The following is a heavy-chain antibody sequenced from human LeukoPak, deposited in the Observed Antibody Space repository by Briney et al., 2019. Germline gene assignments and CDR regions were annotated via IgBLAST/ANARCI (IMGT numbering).Heavy chain of an antibody. J-gene: IGHJ4*02. D-gene: IGHD2/OR15-2a*01. Sequence: SVKVSCKASRGTFSNDAINWVRQAPGQGLEWMGRIVPVLGFTNFPQSFEGRVTLTADTSTTTAYMELSSLTSDDTAVYYCAREIGGGPYYFDYWGQGTLVTVSS. CDR2: IVPVLGFT. CDR1: RGTFSNDA. V-gene: IGHV1-69*04. CDR3: AREIGGGPYYFDY.